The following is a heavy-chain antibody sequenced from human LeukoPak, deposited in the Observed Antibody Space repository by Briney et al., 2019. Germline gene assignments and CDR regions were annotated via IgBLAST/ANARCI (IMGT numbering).Heavy chain of an antibody. D-gene: IGHD2-2*01. V-gene: IGHV1-18*01. J-gene: IGHJ5*02. CDR2: ISAYNGNT. CDR3: ARSPVVRDIVVVPAAYNWFDP. CDR1: GYTFTSYG. Sequence: ASVKVSCKASGYTFTSYGISWVRQAPGQGLEWMGWISAYNGNTNYAQKLQGRVTMTTDTSTSTAYMELRSLRSDDTAVYYCARSPVVRDIVVVPAAYNWFDPWGQGTLVTVSS.